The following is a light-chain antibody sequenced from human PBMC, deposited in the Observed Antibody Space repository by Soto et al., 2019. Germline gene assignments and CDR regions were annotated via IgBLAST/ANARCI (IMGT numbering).Light chain of an antibody. CDR3: QQCSWHPFTVT. J-gene: IGKJ4*01. V-gene: IGKV1-NL1*01. CDR2: AAS. Sequence: DIQMTQSPTSLSASVGDRVTITCRASQDIRNFVAWYQQKPGKAPKLLIYAASTRATGIPARFSGSGSGTEYTLTISSLQSEDSAVYYCQQCSWHPFTVTFGGGTKVEIK. CDR1: QDIRNF.